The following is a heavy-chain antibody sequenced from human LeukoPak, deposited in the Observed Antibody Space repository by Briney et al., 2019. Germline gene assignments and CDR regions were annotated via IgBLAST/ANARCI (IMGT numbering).Heavy chain of an antibody. J-gene: IGHJ4*02. CDR2: IYSGGST. Sequence: GGSLRLSCAASGFTFSDYYMSWVRQAPGKGLEWVSVIYSGGSTYYADSVKGRFTISRDNSKNTLYLQMNSLRAEDTAVYYCARVDTAMVIGYWGQGTLVTVSS. D-gene: IGHD5-18*01. CDR1: GFTFSDYY. V-gene: IGHV3-53*01. CDR3: ARVDTAMVIGY.